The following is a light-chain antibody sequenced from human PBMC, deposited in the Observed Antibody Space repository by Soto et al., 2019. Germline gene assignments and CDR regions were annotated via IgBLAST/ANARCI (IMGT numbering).Light chain of an antibody. CDR3: EQYNSYSWT. Sequence: DIQMNQSPYSLPASVGDRVTINCRASQSISSYLNWYQQKPGKAPKLLIFAASSLQSGVPSRFSGSRSGTEFTLTISSLQPDDLATYYCEQYNSYSWTLGQGTKVDI. J-gene: IGKJ1*01. CDR1: QSISSY. CDR2: AAS. V-gene: IGKV1-39*01.